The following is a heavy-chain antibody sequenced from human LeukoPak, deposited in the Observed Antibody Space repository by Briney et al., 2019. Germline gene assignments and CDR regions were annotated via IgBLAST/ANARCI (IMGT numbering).Heavy chain of an antibody. CDR1: GFTFSINV. D-gene: IGHD5-24*01. J-gene: IGHJ3*02. CDR2: SGTYGRT. CDR3: ARRMDGYAPDAFDI. V-gene: IGHV3-23*01. Sequence: GGSLRLSRVASGFTFSINVLNWVRQAPGKGLEWGSVSGTYGRTQYADSVKGRFTISRDSSKNTMYLQINSLGVEDTAVYYWARRMDGYAPDAFDIWGQETMVTVSP.